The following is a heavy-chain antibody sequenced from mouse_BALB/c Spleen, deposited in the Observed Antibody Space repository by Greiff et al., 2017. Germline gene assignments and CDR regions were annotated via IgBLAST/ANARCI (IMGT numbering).Heavy chain of an antibody. CDR3: ARKGYGNYIPSYAMDY. D-gene: IGHD2-1*01. J-gene: IGHJ4*01. CDR1: GYTFTSYT. Sequence: VKLMESGAELARPGASVKMSCKASGYTFTSYTMHWVKQRPGQGLEWIGYINPSSGYTNYNQKFKDKATLTADKSSSTAYMQLSSLTSEDSAFYYCARKGYGNYIPSYAMDYWGQGTSVTVSS. V-gene: IGHV1-4*01. CDR2: INPSSGYT.